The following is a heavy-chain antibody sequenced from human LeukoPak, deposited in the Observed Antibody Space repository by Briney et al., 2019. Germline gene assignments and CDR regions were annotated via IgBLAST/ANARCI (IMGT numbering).Heavy chain of an antibody. Sequence: PSQTLSLTCIVSGGSISSGDYYWSWIRQPPGKGLEWIGYIYYSGSTYYNPSLKRRVTISVDTSKNQFSLKLSSVTAADTAVYYCARNFQSREFDYWGQGTLITVSS. J-gene: IGHJ4*02. CDR2: IYYSGST. V-gene: IGHV4-30-4*08. CDR3: ARNFQSREFDY. CDR1: GGSISSGDYY.